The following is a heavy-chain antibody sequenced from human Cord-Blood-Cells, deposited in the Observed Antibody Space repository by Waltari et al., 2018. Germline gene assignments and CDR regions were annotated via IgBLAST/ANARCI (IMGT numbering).Heavy chain of an antibody. Sequence: QITLKESGPTLVKPTQTLTLTCTFSGFSLSTRGVGVGWIRQPPGKALEWLALIYWDDDKRYSPSLKSRLTITKDTSKNQVVLTMTNMDPVDTATYYCAHRSIAARPGWYFDLWGRGTLVTVSS. J-gene: IGHJ2*01. CDR1: GFSLSTRGVG. CDR3: AHRSIAARPGWYFDL. V-gene: IGHV2-5*02. D-gene: IGHD6-6*01. CDR2: IYWDDDK.